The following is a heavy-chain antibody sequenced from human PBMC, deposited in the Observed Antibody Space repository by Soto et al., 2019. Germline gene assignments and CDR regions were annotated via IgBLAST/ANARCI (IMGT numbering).Heavy chain of an antibody. CDR1: GYTFTSYG. CDR2: ISAYNGNT. J-gene: IGHJ6*02. V-gene: IGHV1-18*01. D-gene: IGHD6-6*01. CDR3: ARDYIGYSSSSSYYYYGMDV. Sequence: VSVKVSCKASGYTFTSYGISWVRQAPGQGLEWMGWISAYNGNTNYAQKLQGRVTMTTDTSASTAYMELRSLRSDDTAVYYCARDYIGYSSSSSYYYYGMDVWGQGTTVTVSS.